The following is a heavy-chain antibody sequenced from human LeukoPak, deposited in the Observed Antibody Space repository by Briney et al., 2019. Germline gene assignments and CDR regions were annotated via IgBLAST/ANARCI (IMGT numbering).Heavy chain of an antibody. J-gene: IGHJ5*02. CDR3: AGEDCSSTSCYWGWVGNWFDP. D-gene: IGHD2-2*01. CDR2: IYTSGST. Sequence: SETLSLTCTVSGGSISSYYWSWIRQPAGKGLEWIGRIYTSGSTNYNPSLKSRVTMSVDTSKNQFSLKLSSVTAADTAVYYCAGEDCSSTSCYWGWVGNWFDPWGQGTLVTVSS. V-gene: IGHV4-4*07. CDR1: GGSISSYY.